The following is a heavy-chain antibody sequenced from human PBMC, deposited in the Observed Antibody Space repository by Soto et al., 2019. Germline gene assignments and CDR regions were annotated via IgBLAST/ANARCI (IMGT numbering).Heavy chain of an antibody. Sequence: QVQLVQSGAEVKKPGSSVKVSCKASGGTFSSYTISWVRQAPGQGLEWMGRIIPILGIANYAQKFQGRVTITAAKSTSTAYMDLSSLRSEDTAVYYCASDKYYYGSGSLNWFDPWGQGTLVTVSS. D-gene: IGHD3-10*01. CDR2: IIPILGIA. CDR1: GGTFSSYT. J-gene: IGHJ5*02. V-gene: IGHV1-69*02. CDR3: ASDKYYYGSGSLNWFDP.